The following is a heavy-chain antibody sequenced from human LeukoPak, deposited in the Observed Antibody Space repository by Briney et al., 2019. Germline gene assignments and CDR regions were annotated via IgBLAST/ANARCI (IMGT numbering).Heavy chain of an antibody. D-gene: IGHD2-2*01. V-gene: IGHV1-24*01. Sequence: ASVQVSCKVSGYTLTELSMHWVRQAPGKGLEWMGGFDPEDGETIYAQKFQGRVTMTEDTSTDTAYMALSSLRSEDTAVYYCALTPLYCSSTSCRYYYYGMDVWGQGTTVTVSS. CDR2: FDPEDGET. CDR3: ALTPLYCSSTSCRYYYYGMDV. CDR1: GYTLTELS. J-gene: IGHJ6*02.